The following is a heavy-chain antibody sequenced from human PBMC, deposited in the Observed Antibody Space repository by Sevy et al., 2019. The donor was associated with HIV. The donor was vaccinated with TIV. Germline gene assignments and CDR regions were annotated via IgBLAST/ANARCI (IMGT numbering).Heavy chain of an antibody. V-gene: IGHV3-7*01. J-gene: IGHJ5*02. CDR3: VRDKEVGSSILDA. Sequence: GGSLRLSCVASGFNFRNFWMSWVRQAPGKGLECVADIKKDGSEAYYVDSVKGRLTISRDNAKNSLYLQMNSLRDEDTDMYFCVRDKEVGSSILDAWGQGTPVTVSS. D-gene: IGHD1-26*01. CDR1: GFNFRNFW. CDR2: IKKDGSEA.